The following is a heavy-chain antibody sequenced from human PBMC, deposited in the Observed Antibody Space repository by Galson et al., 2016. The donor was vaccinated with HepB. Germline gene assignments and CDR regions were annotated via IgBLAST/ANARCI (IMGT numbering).Heavy chain of an antibody. CDR2: TYYRSKWYN. J-gene: IGHJ4*02. Sequence: CAISGDSVSSNNAAWNWIRQSPSRGLEWLGRTYYRSKWYNDYAESVKSRITINPDTSKNQFSLQLNSVTPEDTAVYYCARVVGRGVYDGRFDYWGQGILVTVSS. D-gene: IGHD5/OR15-5a*01. CDR1: GDSVSSNNAA. CDR3: ARVVGRGVYDGRFDY. V-gene: IGHV6-1*01.